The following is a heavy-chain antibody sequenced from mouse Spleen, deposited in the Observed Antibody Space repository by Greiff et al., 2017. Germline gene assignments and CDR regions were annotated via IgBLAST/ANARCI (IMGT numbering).Heavy chain of an antibody. CDR1: GFSLTSYG. V-gene: IGHV2-2*01. J-gene: IGHJ3*01. CDR2: IWSGGST. Sequence: QVQLKQSGPGLVQPSQSLSITCTVSGFSLTSYGVHWVRQSPGKGLEWLGVIWSGGSTDYNAAFISRLSISKDNSKSQVFFKMNSLQADDTAIYYCARNGDCPWFAYWGQGTLVTVSA. CDR3: ARNGDCPWFAY.